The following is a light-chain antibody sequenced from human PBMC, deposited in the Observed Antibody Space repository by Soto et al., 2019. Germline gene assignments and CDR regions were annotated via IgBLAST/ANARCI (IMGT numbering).Light chain of an antibody. CDR2: GAS. CDR1: QSVTSSY. J-gene: IGKJ1*01. Sequence: EIVLTQSPGTLSLSPGERATLSCRASQSVTSSYLAWYQQKPGQAPRLLIYGASTRATDIPDRFRGSGSGTDFTLTISTLEPEDFAVYYCQQYGSSPWTFGQGTKVDIK. V-gene: IGKV3-20*01. CDR3: QQYGSSPWT.